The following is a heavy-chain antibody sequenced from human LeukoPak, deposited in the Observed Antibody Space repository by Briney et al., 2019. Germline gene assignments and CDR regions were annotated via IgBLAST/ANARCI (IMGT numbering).Heavy chain of an antibody. CDR3: ARTTRNYPRDAFDI. CDR1: GYSISSGYY. Sequence: PSETLSLTCAVSGYSISSGYYWGWVRQPPEKGLECIGSIYHSGSTYYNPSLKSRVTMSVDTSKNQFSLKLSSVTAPDTAVYYCARTTRNYPRDAFDIWGQGTMVTVSS. CDR2: IYHSGST. J-gene: IGHJ3*02. D-gene: IGHD1-7*01. V-gene: IGHV4-38-2*01.